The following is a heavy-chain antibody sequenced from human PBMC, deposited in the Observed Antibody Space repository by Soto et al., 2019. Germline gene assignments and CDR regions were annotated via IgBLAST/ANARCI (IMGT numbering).Heavy chain of an antibody. CDR2: IIPKLGSA. Sequence: QVQLVQSGAEVKEPGSSVKVSCKASGGGNLRDYRTTWVRRAPGQGLEWMGGIIPKLGSANYAQNFQGRVTVTADESTNTVYMELRSLRSDDTAVYYCARGGDGHNFGAVYWRQGTPVTVSS. CDR1: GGGNLRDYR. D-gene: IGHD2-21*01. CDR3: ARGGDGHNFGAVY. V-gene: IGHV1-69*01. J-gene: IGHJ4*02.